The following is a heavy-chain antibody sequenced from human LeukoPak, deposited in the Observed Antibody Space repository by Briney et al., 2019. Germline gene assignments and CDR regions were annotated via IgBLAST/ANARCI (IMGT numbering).Heavy chain of an antibody. Sequence: ASVKVSCKASGYTFTGYYMHWVRQAPGQGLEWMGWINPNSGGTNYAQKFQGRVTMTRDTSIGTAYMELSRLRSDDTAVYYCARRIAAAGGWFDPWGQGTLVTVSS. CDR2: INPNSGGT. CDR3: ARRIAAAGGWFDP. J-gene: IGHJ5*02. V-gene: IGHV1-2*02. CDR1: GYTFTGYY. D-gene: IGHD6-13*01.